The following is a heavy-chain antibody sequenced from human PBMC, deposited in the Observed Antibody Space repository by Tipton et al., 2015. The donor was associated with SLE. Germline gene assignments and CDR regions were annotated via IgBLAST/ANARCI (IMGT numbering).Heavy chain of an antibody. Sequence: TLSLTCAVYGGSFSGYYWSWIRQPPGKGLEWIGEINHSGSSNYNPSLKSRVTITVDTSKNQFSLKLSSVTAADTAVYYCARDYSFDYWGQGTLVTVSS. CDR1: GGSFSGYY. V-gene: IGHV4-34*01. D-gene: IGHD4-11*01. CDR3: ARDYSFDY. J-gene: IGHJ4*02. CDR2: INHSGSS.